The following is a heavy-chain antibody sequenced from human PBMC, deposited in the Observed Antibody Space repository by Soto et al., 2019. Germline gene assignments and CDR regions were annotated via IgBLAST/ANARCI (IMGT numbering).Heavy chain of an antibody. J-gene: IGHJ5*02. D-gene: IGHD6-19*01. V-gene: IGHV4-59*11. CDR2: IYHSGGT. CDR1: GDSISSHY. Sequence: SETLSLTCTVTGDSISSHYWSWIRQPPGKGLEWIGHIYHSGGTRYNHSLRSRVTISVDTSKNQFSLKLRSVTAADTAVYYCAKNVAVAGFCLDPWGQGILVTVSS. CDR3: AKNVAVAGFCLDP.